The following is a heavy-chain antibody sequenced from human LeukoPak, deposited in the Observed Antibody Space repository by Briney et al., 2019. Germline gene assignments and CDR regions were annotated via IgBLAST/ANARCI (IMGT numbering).Heavy chain of an antibody. CDR2: ISYDGVNK. Sequence: GGSLRLSCAASGFTFSSYGMHWVRQAPGKGLEWVAVISYDGVNKYYADSVKGRFTISRDNSKNTLYLQMNSLRDEDTAVYYCARDYYDTSGYYPWNYWGQGTLVTVSS. CDR1: GFTFSSYG. D-gene: IGHD3-22*01. J-gene: IGHJ4*02. CDR3: ARDYYDTSGYYPWNY. V-gene: IGHV3-30*03.